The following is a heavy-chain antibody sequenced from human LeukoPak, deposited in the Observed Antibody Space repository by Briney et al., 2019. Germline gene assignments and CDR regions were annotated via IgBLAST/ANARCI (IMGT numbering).Heavy chain of an antibody. D-gene: IGHD3-22*01. V-gene: IGHV4-34*01. CDR2: INHSGST. J-gene: IGHJ4*02. CDR1: GGSFSGYY. Sequence: SETLSLTCAVYGGSFSGYYWSWIRQPPGKGLEWIGEINHSGSTNYNPSLKSRVTIPVDTSKNQFSLKLSSVTAADTAVYYCARGFWDYDSSGYGIGLDYWGQGTLVTVSS. CDR3: ARGFWDYDSSGYGIGLDY.